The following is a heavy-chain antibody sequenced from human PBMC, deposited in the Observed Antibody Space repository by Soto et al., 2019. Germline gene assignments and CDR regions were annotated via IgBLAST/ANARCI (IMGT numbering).Heavy chain of an antibody. V-gene: IGHV4-59*11. J-gene: IGHJ4*02. CDR3: ERHSMVQVESFDF. CDR1: VYSLKNHG. CDR2: IYDSVST. D-gene: IGHD3-10*01. Sequence: WGTRCLTCSVSVYSLKNHGWAGILHSPGKGLEWIGNIYDSVSTNYSPAIKSRFSISVDTSKNLFSLKMNSVTAAYTAVYYCERHSMVQVESFDFWGQGTLVTVSS.